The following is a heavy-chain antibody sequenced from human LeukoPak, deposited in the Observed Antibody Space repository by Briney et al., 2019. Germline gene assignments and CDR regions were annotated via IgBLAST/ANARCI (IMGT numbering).Heavy chain of an antibody. Sequence: GGSLRLSCAASGFTFSSYAMSWVRQAPGKGLEWVSTISGSGDSTYYADSVKGRFTISRDNSKNTLYLQMNSLRAEDTAVYYCARTGSGYYYFDYWGQGTLVTVSS. J-gene: IGHJ4*02. CDR1: GFTFSSYA. V-gene: IGHV3-23*01. D-gene: IGHD5-12*01. CDR2: ISGSGDST. CDR3: ARTGSGYYYFDY.